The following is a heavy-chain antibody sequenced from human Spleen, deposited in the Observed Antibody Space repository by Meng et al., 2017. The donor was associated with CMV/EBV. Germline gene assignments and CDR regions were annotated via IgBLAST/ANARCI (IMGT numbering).Heavy chain of an antibody. D-gene: IGHD6-6*01. J-gene: IGHJ6*02. Sequence: SGPTLVKPTQTLTLTCTFSGFSLSTSGVGVGWIRQPPGKALEWLALIYWNDDKRYSPSLRSRLTITKDTSQNQVVLTMTNMDPVDTASYFRVRGYSTSSHYYGMDVWGQGTTVTVSS. CDR2: IYWNDDK. CDR1: GFSLSTSGVG. V-gene: IGHV2-5*01. CDR3: VRGYSTSSHYYGMDV.